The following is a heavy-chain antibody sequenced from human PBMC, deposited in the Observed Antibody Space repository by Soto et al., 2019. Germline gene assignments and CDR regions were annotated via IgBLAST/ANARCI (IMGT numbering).Heavy chain of an antibody. CDR3: AKETPLKRRYYDSTGYYYFDY. CDR1: GFTLNSYG. CDR2: ISYDESNK. D-gene: IGHD3-22*01. Sequence: QVQLVESGGDVVQPGRSLRLSCAASGFTLNSYGMHWVRQAPGKGLEWVAVISYDESNKYYADSVKGRFTISRDNSKNTLYLQMNSLRAEDTAVYYCAKETPLKRRYYDSTGYYYFDYWGQGTLVTVSS. V-gene: IGHV3-30*18. J-gene: IGHJ4*02.